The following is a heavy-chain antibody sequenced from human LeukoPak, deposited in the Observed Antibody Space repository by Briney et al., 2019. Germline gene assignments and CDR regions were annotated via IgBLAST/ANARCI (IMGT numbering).Heavy chain of an antibody. Sequence: SETLSLTCTVSGGSISSYYWSWIRQPPGKGLEWIGYIYYSGSTNYNPSLKSRVTISVDTSKNQFSLNMISVTAADTALYFCARQRIYSSGWFWGQGALVTVSS. D-gene: IGHD6-13*01. CDR3: ARQRIYSSGWF. V-gene: IGHV4-59*08. CDR1: GGSISSYY. CDR2: IYYSGST. J-gene: IGHJ4*02.